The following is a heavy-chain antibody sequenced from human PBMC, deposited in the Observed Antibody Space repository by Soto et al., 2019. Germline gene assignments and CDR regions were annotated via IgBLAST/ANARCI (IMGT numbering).Heavy chain of an antibody. Sequence: SDTLSLTCTVSGGSMSSGIYYWSWIRQPPGKGLECIGFTSYSGTTYYNTSLWSRVSMSVDTSKNQFSLHVNSVTAADTAVYYCATMGTPVTALYYFDHWGQGTLVTVSS. CDR3: ATMGTPVTALYYFDH. CDR1: GGSMSSGIYY. D-gene: IGHD4-17*01. V-gene: IGHV4-30-4*02. CDR2: TSYSGTT. J-gene: IGHJ4*02.